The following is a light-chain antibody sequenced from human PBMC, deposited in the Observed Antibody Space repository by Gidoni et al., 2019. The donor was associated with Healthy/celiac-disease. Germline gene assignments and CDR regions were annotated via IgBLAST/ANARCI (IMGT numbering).Light chain of an antibody. J-gene: IGKJ2*01. CDR2: NAS. V-gene: IGKV1-5*03. CDR3: QQYNSIPVT. CDR1: QSISSW. Sequence: DIQMTQSPSTLSASVGDRVTITCRASQSISSWLAWYQQKPGKAPKLLIYNASSLESGVPSRFSGSGSGTEFTLTISSLQPDDFATYYCQQYNSIPVTFGQGTKLEIK.